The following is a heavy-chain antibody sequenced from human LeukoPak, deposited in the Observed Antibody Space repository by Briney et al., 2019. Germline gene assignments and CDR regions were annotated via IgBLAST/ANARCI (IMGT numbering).Heavy chain of an antibody. D-gene: IGHD2-2*01. Sequence: PSETLSLTCGVYDGSLIDYYCHWIRQAPGKGLEWIGEISHGGITKHNPSLKSRVTMSQDTSKRQFSLKMNSMTAADTGVYYCGIFMDVVPGSMSWGLGTLVTVSS. V-gene: IGHV4-34*01. CDR1: DGSLIDYY. CDR3: GIFMDVVPGSMS. CDR2: ISHGGIT. J-gene: IGHJ4*02.